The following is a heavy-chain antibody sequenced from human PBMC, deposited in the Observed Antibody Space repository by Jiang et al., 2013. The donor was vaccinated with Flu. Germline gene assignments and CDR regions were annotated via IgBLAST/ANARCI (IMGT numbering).Heavy chain of an antibody. CDR3: ARIVGTVSGRDILDMYGIDV. D-gene: IGHD1-26*01. CDR1: GFSLNTPGMF. CDR2: IDWDGDK. J-gene: IGHJ6*04. Sequence: KPTQTLTLTCTFSGFSLNTPGMFVAWIRQPPGEALEWLARIDWDGDKHYSGSLKTRLSISKDPSTNQVVLTMTNMDPVDTATYYCARIVGTVSGRDILDMYGIDVWGTGTTVTVSS. V-gene: IGHV2-70*11.